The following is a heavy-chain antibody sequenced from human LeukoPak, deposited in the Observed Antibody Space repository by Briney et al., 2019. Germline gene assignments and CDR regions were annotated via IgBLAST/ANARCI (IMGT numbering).Heavy chain of an antibody. CDR1: GFTFSTYP. CDR2: ISPDRTYT. D-gene: IGHD1-26*01. Sequence: GGSLRLSCAASGFTFSTYPFHWVRQAPGKGLEWVAVISPDRTYTYYADAVKGRFTISRDNSENTLSLQMNSLRGDDTAVYYCANLYSGSPSDAFDVWGQGTMVTVSS. CDR3: ANLYSGSPSDAFDV. J-gene: IGHJ3*01. V-gene: IGHV3-30*04.